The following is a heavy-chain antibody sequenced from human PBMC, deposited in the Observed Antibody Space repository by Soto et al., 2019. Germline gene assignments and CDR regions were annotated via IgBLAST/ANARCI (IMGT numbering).Heavy chain of an antibody. D-gene: IGHD3-22*01. V-gene: IGHV3-7*01. CDR3: AREYDSSGYYYYFDY. CDR2: IKQDGSEK. CDR1: GFTLSSYW. J-gene: IGHJ4*02. Sequence: SLRLSCAASGFTLSSYWMSWVRQAPGKGLEWVANIKQDGSEKYYVDSVKGRFTISRDNAKNSLYLQMNSLRAEDTAAYYCAREYDSSGYYYYFDYWGQGTLVTVSS.